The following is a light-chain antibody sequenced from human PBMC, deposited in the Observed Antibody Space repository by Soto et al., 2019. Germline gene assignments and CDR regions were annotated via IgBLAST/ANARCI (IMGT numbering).Light chain of an antibody. J-gene: IGKJ4*01. V-gene: IGKV3-15*01. CDR1: QNVYNN. CDR2: DAS. Sequence: EIVMTQSPATLSVSPGERATLSCKASQNVYNNLAWYQQRPGHPHRLLIYDASTRATGISARFSGSGYGTELTLTISSLQSEDFAVYFCQQCRNWPLTFGGGTKVEIK. CDR3: QQCRNWPLT.